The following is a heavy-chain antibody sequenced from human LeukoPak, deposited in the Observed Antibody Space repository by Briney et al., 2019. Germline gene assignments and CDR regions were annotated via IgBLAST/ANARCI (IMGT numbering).Heavy chain of an antibody. CDR1: GGSISSGGYY. V-gene: IGHV4-31*03. CDR3: ARKSIAVAGRKPYDY. J-gene: IGHJ4*02. Sequence: SETLSLTCTVSGGSISSGGYYWSWIRQHPGKGLEWIGYIYYSGSTYYNPSLKSRVTISVDTSKNQFSLKLSSVTAADTAVYYCARKSIAVAGRKPYDYWDQGTLVTVSS. D-gene: IGHD6-13*01. CDR2: IYYSGST.